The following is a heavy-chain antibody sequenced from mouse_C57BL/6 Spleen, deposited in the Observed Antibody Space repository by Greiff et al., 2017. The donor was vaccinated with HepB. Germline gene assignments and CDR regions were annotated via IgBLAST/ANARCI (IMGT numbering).Heavy chain of an antibody. V-gene: IGHV1-55*01. CDR1: GYTFTSYW. CDR2: IYPGSGST. D-gene: IGHD4-1*01. J-gene: IGHJ3*01. Sequence: QVHVKQPGAELVKPGASVKMSCKASGYTFTSYWITWVKQRPGQGLEWIGDIYPGSGSTNYNEKFKSKATLTVDTASSTAYMQISSRTSEDSAVDYCARRTGSSFAYWGQGTLVTVSA. CDR3: ARRTGSSFAY.